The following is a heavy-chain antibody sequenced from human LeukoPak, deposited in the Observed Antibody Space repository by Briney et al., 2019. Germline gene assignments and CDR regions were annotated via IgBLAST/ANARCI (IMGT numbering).Heavy chain of an antibody. D-gene: IGHD3-10*01. J-gene: IGHJ4*02. CDR2: TSDRGDYT. V-gene: IGHV3-23*01. CDR3: AKDSRTGALDY. CDR1: GFTFSSYS. Sequence: GALRLSCVASGFTFSSYSMSWVRQAPGKGLEWVSGTSDRGDYTYYADSVKGRFTISRDNSKNTLYLQMNSLRAEDTAVYYCAKDSRTGALDYWGQGTLVTVSS.